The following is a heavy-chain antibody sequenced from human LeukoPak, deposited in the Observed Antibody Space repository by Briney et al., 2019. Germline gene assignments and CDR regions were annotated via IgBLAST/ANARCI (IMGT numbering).Heavy chain of an antibody. D-gene: IGHD5-24*01. Sequence: GGSLRLSCAASGFTFSSYAMHWVRQAPGKGLEWVAVISYDGSNKYYADSVKGRFTISRDNSKNTLYLQMNSLRAEDTAVYYCAKGGDGYNYGSYFDYWGQGTLVTVSS. V-gene: IGHV3-30-3*01. CDR2: ISYDGSNK. J-gene: IGHJ4*02. CDR1: GFTFSSYA. CDR3: AKGGDGYNYGSYFDY.